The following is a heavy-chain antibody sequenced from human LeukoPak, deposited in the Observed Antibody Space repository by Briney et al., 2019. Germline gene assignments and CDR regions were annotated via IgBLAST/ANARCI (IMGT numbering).Heavy chain of an antibody. V-gene: IGHV1-46*01. CDR2: IYPSGGTT. D-gene: IGHD3-16*01. CDR1: GYIFTDYY. J-gene: IGHJ4*02. CDR3: IREYEGGYFDY. Sequence: ASVKVSCKTSGYIFTDYYIHWVRQAPGQGLEWIGIIYPSGGTTDSSQKFKGRVTVTRDTSTSTVYMELRTLRSEDTAIYYCIREYEGGYFDYWGRGTLVTVSS.